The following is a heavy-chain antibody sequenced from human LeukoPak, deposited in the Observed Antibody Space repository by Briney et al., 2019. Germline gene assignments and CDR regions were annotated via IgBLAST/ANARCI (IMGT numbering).Heavy chain of an antibody. CDR3: ARTPWPDGGNDY. V-gene: IGHV4-34*01. CDR1: GGSFSGYY. D-gene: IGHD2-15*01. CDR2: INHSGST. J-gene: IGHJ4*02. Sequence: PSETLSHTCAVYGGSFSGYYWSWIRQPPGKGLEWIGEINHSGSTNYNPSLKSRVTISVDTSKNQFFLKLSSVTAADTAVYYCARTPWPDGGNDYWGQGTLVTVSS.